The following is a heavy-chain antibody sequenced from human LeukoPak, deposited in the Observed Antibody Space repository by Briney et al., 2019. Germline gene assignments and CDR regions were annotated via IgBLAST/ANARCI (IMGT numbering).Heavy chain of an antibody. Sequence: TGGSLRLSCSASGFTFSSYAMHWVRQAPGKGLEYVSAISNDGARTYYADSVKGGFTISRDNSKNTLYLQMSSLRAEDTAVYYCASGYGSGPYYKGYFDYWGQGTLVTVSS. CDR2: ISNDGART. CDR1: GFTFSSYA. V-gene: IGHV3-64D*09. J-gene: IGHJ4*02. CDR3: ASGYGSGPYYKGYFDY. D-gene: IGHD3-10*01.